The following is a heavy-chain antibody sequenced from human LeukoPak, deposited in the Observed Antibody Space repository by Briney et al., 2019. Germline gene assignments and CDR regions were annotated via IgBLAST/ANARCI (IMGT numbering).Heavy chain of an antibody. V-gene: IGHV3-30-3*01. J-gene: IGHJ3*02. CDR3: ARPVSVGITGTDDAFDI. Sequence: GGSLRLSCAASGFTFSSYAMHWVRQAPGKGLEWVAVISYDGSNKYYADSVKGRFTISRDNSKNTLYLQMNSPRAEDTAVYYCARPVSVGITGTDDAFDIWGQGTMVTVSS. D-gene: IGHD1-20*01. CDR2: ISYDGSNK. CDR1: GFTFSSYA.